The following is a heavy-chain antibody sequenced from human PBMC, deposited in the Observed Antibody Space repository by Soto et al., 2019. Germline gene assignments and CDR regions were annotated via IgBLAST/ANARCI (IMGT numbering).Heavy chain of an antibody. V-gene: IGHV3-23*01. Sequence: EVQLLESGGGLVQPGGSLRLSCAASGFTFTNYAMSWVRQAPGKGLEWVSAISGSGGSTYYADSVKGRFAISRDNSKNTLYQQMNSLRADDTAVYYGAKGRRGERPLDFWGQGTLVTVSS. D-gene: IGHD3-16*01. CDR3: AKGRRGERPLDF. CDR2: ISGSGGST. J-gene: IGHJ4*02. CDR1: GFTFTNYA.